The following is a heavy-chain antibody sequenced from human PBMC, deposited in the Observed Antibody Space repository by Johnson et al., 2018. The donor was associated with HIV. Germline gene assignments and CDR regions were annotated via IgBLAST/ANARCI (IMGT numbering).Heavy chain of an antibody. CDR1: GFNFDDYG. CDR3: ASDPHYYDSSGYLGRAFDI. V-gene: IGHV3-20*04. D-gene: IGHD3-22*01. J-gene: IGHJ3*02. CDR2: IYSGGST. Sequence: VQLVESGGGVVRPGGSLRLSCAASGFNFDDYGMSWVRQAPGKGVEWVSVIYSGGSTHYADSVKGRFTISRDNSKNTLYLQMNSLGAEDTAVYYCASDPHYYDSSGYLGRAFDIWGQGTMVTVSS.